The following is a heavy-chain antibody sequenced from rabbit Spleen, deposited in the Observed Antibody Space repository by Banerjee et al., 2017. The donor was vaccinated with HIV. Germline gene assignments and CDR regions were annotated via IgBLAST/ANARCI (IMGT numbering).Heavy chain of an antibody. CDR3: ARDLAGVIGWNFNL. Sequence: QSLEESGGDLVKPGASLTLTCTASGVSFSSSSYMCWVRRAPGKGLEWIACIDAGSSGFTYFATWAKGRFTCSKTSSTTVTLQVTSLTAADTATYFCARDLAGVIGWNFNLWGQGTLVTVS. J-gene: IGHJ4*01. D-gene: IGHD4-1*01. V-gene: IGHV1S40*01. CDR1: GVSFSSSSY. CDR2: IDAGSSGFT.